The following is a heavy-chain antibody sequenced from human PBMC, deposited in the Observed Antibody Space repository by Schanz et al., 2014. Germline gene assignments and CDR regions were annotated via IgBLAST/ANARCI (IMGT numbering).Heavy chain of an antibody. CDR2: INSVGSNT. D-gene: IGHD1-1*01. J-gene: IGHJ5*02. CDR1: GFTFSSHW. V-gene: IGHV3-74*02. Sequence: VQVVQSGGGLVKPGGSLRLSCAASGFTFSSHWMHWVRQDPGKGLVWVARINSVGSNTDYADSVRGRFTISRDNAKNSLFLQMNSLRPEDTAVYYCARGRVLESWGQGTLVTVSS. CDR3: ARGRVLES.